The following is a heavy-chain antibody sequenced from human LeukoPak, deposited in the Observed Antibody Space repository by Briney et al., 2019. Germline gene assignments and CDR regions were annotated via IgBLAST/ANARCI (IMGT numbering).Heavy chain of an antibody. V-gene: IGHV3-48*01. CDR3: AKRGLVPAAQKSYYFDY. CDR1: GFTFSSYS. Sequence: GGSLRLSCAASGFTFSSYSMNWVRQAPGKGLEWVSYISSSSSTIYYADSVKGRFTISRDNAKNSLYLQMNSLRAEDTAVYYCAKRGLVPAAQKSYYFDYWGQGTLVTVSS. D-gene: IGHD6-13*01. CDR2: ISSSSSTI. J-gene: IGHJ4*02.